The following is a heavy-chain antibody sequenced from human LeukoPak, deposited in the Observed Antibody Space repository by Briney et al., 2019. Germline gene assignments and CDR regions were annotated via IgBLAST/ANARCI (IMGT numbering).Heavy chain of an antibody. V-gene: IGHV1-2*02. CDR3: AREGKMVNAFDI. Sequence: ASVKVSCKASGYTFTGYYMHWVRQAPGQGLEWMGWINPNSGGTNYEQKFQGRVTMTRDTSISTAYMELSRLRSDDTAVYYCAREGKMVNAFDIWGQGTMVTVSS. CDR2: INPNSGGT. CDR1: GYTFTGYY. D-gene: IGHD4-23*01. J-gene: IGHJ3*02.